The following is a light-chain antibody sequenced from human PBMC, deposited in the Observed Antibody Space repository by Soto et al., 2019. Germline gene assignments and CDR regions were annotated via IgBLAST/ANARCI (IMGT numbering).Light chain of an antibody. CDR3: HQYNSWPPGT. Sequence: EIVLTQFPGTLSLSPGERATLSCRASQSISRSLAWYQQKPGQAPRLLISDASTRATGIPARFSGSGSGTELTLTISSLQPEDFAPYYCHQYNSWPPGTFGQGTKVDIK. CDR1: QSISRS. V-gene: IGKV3-15*01. CDR2: DAS. J-gene: IGKJ2*01.